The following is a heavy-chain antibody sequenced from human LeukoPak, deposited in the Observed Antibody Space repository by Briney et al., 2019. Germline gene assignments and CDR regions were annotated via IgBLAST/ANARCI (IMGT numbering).Heavy chain of an antibody. J-gene: IGHJ6*03. CDR3: ASPFTPPHARSSWCYMDV. D-gene: IGHD6-13*01. V-gene: IGHV4-4*09. Sequence: PSETLSLTCTVSGGSISSYYWSWIRQPPGKGLEWIGYIYTSGSTNYNPSLKSRVTISVDTSKNQFSLKLSSVTAADTAVYYCASPFTPPHARSSWCYMDVWGKGTTVTVSS. CDR2: IYTSGST. CDR1: GGSISSYY.